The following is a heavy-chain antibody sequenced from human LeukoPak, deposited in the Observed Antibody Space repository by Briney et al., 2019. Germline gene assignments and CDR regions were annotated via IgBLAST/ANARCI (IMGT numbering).Heavy chain of an antibody. J-gene: IGHJ4*02. CDR3: ARLTKRYYDFWSGYFNYYFDY. CDR1: GGSISSYY. CDR2: IYTSGST. D-gene: IGHD3-3*01. V-gene: IGHV4-4*09. Sequence: SETLSLTCTVSGGSISSYYWSWIRQPPGKGLEWIGYIYTSGSTNYNPSLKSRVTISVDTSKNHFSLKLSSVTAADTAVYYCARLTKRYYDFWSGYFNYYFDYWGQGTLVTVSS.